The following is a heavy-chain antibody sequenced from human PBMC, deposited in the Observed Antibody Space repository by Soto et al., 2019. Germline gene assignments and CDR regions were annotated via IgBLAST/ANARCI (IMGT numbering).Heavy chain of an antibody. Sequence: QVTLKESGPVLVKPTETLTMTCNVSGFSLSHRRMGVSWIRQPPRKAREWLAHIFCNHEKSYSTSLQSRLTISTCTSSTQVVLTLTDMDPVDTATYFCARIQTVAEYEGDYSVGYGMDVWGQGTTVTFSS. D-gene: IGHD5-12*01. CDR1: GFSLSHRRMG. V-gene: IGHV2-26*01. J-gene: IGHJ6*02. CDR2: IFCNHEK. CDR3: ARIQTVAEYEGDYSVGYGMDV.